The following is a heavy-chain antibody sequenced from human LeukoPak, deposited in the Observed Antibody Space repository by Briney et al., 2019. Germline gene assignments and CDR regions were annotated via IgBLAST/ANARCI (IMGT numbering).Heavy chain of an antibody. J-gene: IGHJ3*02. CDR1: GGSISSYY. Sequence: SETLSLTCTVSGGSISSYYWSWIRQPPGKGLEWIGYIYYSGSTNHNPSLKSRVTISVDTSKNQFSLKLSSVTAADTAVYYCARAESYYDILTGYQEGHAFDIWGQGTMVTVSS. CDR3: ARAESYYDILTGYQEGHAFDI. V-gene: IGHV4-59*01. CDR2: IYYSGST. D-gene: IGHD3-9*01.